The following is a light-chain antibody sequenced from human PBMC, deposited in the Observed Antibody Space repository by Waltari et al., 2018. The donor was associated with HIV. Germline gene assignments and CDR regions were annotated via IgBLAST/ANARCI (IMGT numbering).Light chain of an antibody. Sequence: QSALTQPRSVSGSPGQSVTISCTGTYSDIGTYSYVSWYQQHPGKAPKLIIYDVTKRPLGVPDRFSGSKSANPASLIISGLQAEDEAAYYCCSYAGRNTYVFGLGTEVTVL. V-gene: IGLV2-11*01. J-gene: IGLJ1*01. CDR1: YSDIGTYSY. CDR3: CSYAGRNTYV. CDR2: DVT.